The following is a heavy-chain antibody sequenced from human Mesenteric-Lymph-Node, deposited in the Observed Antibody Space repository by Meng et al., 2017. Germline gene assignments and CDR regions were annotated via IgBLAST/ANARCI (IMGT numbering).Heavy chain of an antibody. CDR2: IFYSGST. CDR1: GGSISSSSYY. CDR3: ASLGVVGATAQRQYAFDI. Sequence: SETLSLTGTVSGGSISSSSYYWGWIRQPPGKGLEWIGSIFYSGSTYYNPSLKSRVTISVDTSKNQFSLKPSSVTAADTAVYYCASLGVVGATAQRQYAFDIWGQGTMVTVSS. D-gene: IGHD1-26*01. J-gene: IGHJ3*02. V-gene: IGHV4-39*07.